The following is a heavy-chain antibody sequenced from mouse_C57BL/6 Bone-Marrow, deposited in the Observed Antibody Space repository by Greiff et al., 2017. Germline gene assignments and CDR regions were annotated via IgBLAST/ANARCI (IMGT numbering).Heavy chain of an antibody. V-gene: IGHV5-12*01. D-gene: IGHD2-1*01. CDR1: GFTFSDYY. J-gene: IGHJ4*01. CDR3: ARDGNPYAMDY. CDR2: ISNGGGST. Sequence: VESGGGLVQPGGSLKLSCAASGFTFSDYYMYWVRQTPEKRLEWVAYISNGGGSTYYPDTVKGRFTISRDNAKNTLYLQMSRLKSEDTAMYYCARDGNPYAMDYWGQGTSVTVSS.